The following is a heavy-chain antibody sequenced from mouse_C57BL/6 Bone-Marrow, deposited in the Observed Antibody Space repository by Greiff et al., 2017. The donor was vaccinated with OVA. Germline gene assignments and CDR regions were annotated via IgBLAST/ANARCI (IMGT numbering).Heavy chain of an antibody. CDR2: ISYDGSN. V-gene: IGHV3-6*01. J-gene: IGHJ3*01. CDR3: ARGITPFAY. D-gene: IGHD1-1*01. Sequence: EVQLQESGPGLVKPSQSLSLTCSVTGYSITSGYYWNWIRQFPGNKLEWMGYISYDGSNNYNPSLKNRITLTRDTSKNQFFLKLNSVTTEDTATYYCARGITPFAYWGQGTLVTVSA. CDR1: GYSITSGYY.